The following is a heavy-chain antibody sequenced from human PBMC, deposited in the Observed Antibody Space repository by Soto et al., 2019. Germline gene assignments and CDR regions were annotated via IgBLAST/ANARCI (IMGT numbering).Heavy chain of an antibody. CDR1: GYTFTSYY. J-gene: IGHJ3*02. CDR2: INPSGGST. CDR3: ARDLGTVVVAATSAFDI. D-gene: IGHD2-15*01. Sequence: ASVKVSCKASGYTFTSYYMHWVRQAPGQGLEWMGIINPSGGSTSYAQKFQGRVTMTRDTSTSTVYMELSSLRSEDTAVYYCARDLGTVVVAATSAFDILGQGTMVTVSS. V-gene: IGHV1-46*03.